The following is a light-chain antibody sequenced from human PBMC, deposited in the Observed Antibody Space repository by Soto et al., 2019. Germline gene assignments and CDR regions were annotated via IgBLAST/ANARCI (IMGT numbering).Light chain of an antibody. CDR2: KAS. V-gene: IGKV1-5*03. CDR1: QSISSW. CDR3: QQYNSYSPVT. Sequence: DIQMTQSPSTLSASVGDRVTITCRASQSISSWLAWYQQKPGKAPKLLIYKASSLKSGVPSRFSGSGSGTEFTLTISSLQPDDFATYYYQQYNSYSPVTFGQGTKVEIK. J-gene: IGKJ1*01.